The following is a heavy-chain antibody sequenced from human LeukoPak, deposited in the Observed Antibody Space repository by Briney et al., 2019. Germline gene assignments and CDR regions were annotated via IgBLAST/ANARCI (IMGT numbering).Heavy chain of an antibody. Sequence: GGSLRLSCAASGFTFSSYGMHWVRQAPGKGLEWVAFIRYDGSNKYYADSVKGRFTISRDNSKNTLYLQMNSLRAEDTAVYYCATKERYYDSSGFFYWGQGTLVTVSS. V-gene: IGHV3-30*02. CDR2: IRYDGSNK. J-gene: IGHJ4*02. D-gene: IGHD3-22*01. CDR1: GFTFSSYG. CDR3: ATKERYYDSSGFFY.